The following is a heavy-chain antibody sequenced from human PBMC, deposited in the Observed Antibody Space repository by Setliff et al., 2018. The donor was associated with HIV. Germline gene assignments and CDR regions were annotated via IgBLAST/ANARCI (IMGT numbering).Heavy chain of an antibody. CDR1: GYSIRDNFF. CDR3: ARHDCCGYCSIHWFDP. J-gene: IGHJ5*02. D-gene: IGHD2-21*02. CDR2: IFYTATT. Sequence: SETLSLTCAVSGYSIRDNFFWGWVRQPPGEGLEWIGSIFYTATTYYNPSLKNRVTPSLDTSKNHFSFELTSVTAADTAVYYCARHDCCGYCSIHWFDPWGQGTLVTVSS. V-gene: IGHV4-38-2*01.